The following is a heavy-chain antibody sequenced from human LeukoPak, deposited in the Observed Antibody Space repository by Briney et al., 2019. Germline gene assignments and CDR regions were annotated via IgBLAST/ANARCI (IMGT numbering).Heavy chain of an antibody. D-gene: IGHD2-21*01. CDR2: LFSGGDT. CDR1: GFSFSTYY. CDR3: ARQGFDSGFDY. Sequence: GGSLRLSCAASGFSFSTYYMSWVRQAPGKGLEWISALFSGGDTYYADSVKDRFGVSRDRSSETLFLQMNSLRVDDTGVYYCARQGFDSGFDYWGHGTTVTVSS. J-gene: IGHJ4*01. V-gene: IGHV3-66*04.